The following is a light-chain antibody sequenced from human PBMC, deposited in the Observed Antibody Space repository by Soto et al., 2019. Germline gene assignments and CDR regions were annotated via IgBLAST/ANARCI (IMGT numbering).Light chain of an antibody. V-gene: IGKV1D-12*01. CDR3: EQANSFPLS. CDR1: ENVGNW. CDR2: AAS. J-gene: IGKJ4*01. Sequence: DIQMTQSPSSLSASVGDRITITCRANENVGNWLAWYQQKPGKAPKLLIYAASTLPIGVPSRFSGSRSGTVFSLTVSSLQPEDFATYYCEQANSFPLSFGGGTKVEIK.